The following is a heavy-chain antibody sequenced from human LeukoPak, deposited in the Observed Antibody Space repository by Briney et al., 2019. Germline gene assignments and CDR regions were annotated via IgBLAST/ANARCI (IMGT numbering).Heavy chain of an antibody. J-gene: IGHJ3*02. CDR3: ARDPGDYYGSGSSDAFDI. Sequence: GGSLRLSCAASGFTFISYGMHWVRQAPGRGREWVAFICYDGSIKYYEDYVKDRFPITSENSMHTLYLQMNSLRAEDTAVYYCARDPGDYYGSGSSDAFDIWGQGTMVTVSS. CDR1: GFTFISYG. CDR2: ICYDGSIK. V-gene: IGHV3-30*02. D-gene: IGHD3-10*01.